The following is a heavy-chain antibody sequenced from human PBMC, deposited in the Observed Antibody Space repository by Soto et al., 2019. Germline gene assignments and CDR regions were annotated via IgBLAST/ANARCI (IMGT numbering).Heavy chain of an antibody. D-gene: IGHD4-17*01. V-gene: IGHV4-39*01. CDR3: ARTTVTTLDY. Sequence: SETLSLTCTVSGGSISSSSYYWGWIRQPPGKGLEWIGSIYYSGSTYYNPSLKSRVTISVDTSKNQFSLKLSSVTAADTAVYYCARTTVTTLDYWGQGTLVT. CDR2: IYYSGST. CDR1: GGSISSSSYY. J-gene: IGHJ4*02.